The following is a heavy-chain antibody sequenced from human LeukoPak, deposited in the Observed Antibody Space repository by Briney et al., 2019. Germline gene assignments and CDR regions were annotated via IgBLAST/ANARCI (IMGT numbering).Heavy chain of an antibody. D-gene: IGHD6-13*01. J-gene: IGHJ6*02. CDR2: IYTTGST. Sequence: SETLSLTCTVSGGSISSYYWSWIRQPAGKGLEWIGRIYTTGSTNYSPSLKSRVTMSVDTSKNQFSLKRTSVTAADTAVYYCARQQQLVRRDYYGMDVWGQGTTVTVSS. CDR1: GGSISSYY. V-gene: IGHV4-4*07. CDR3: ARQQQLVRRDYYGMDV.